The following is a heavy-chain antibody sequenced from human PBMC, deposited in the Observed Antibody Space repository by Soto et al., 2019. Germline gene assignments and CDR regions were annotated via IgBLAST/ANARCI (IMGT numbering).Heavy chain of an antibody. CDR3: ASPFQSWPGGWYFDL. D-gene: IGHD3-16*01. CDR2: IIPIFGTA. CDR1: GGTFSSYS. Sequence: QVQLVQSGAEVKKPGSSVKVSCKASGGTFSSYSINWVRQAPGQGLEWMRGIIPIFGTANYAQKFQGRVTLTADETTSTAHMELSSLSNEDTAVYYCASPFQSWPGGWYFDLWGRGTLVSVSS. J-gene: IGHJ2*01. V-gene: IGHV1-69*01.